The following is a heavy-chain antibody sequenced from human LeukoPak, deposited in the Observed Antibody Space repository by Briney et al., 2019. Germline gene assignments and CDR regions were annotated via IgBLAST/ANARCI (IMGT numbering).Heavy chain of an antibody. Sequence: PGGSLRLSCAASGFTFSSYAMSWVRQAPGKGLEWVSAISGSGGSTYYADSVKGRFTISRDNSKNTLYLQMNSLRAEDTAVYYCARDRYDSSGTPRRAFDIWGQGTMVTVSS. CDR1: GFTFSSYA. CDR3: ARDRYDSSGTPRRAFDI. CDR2: ISGSGGST. J-gene: IGHJ3*02. V-gene: IGHV3-23*01. D-gene: IGHD3-22*01.